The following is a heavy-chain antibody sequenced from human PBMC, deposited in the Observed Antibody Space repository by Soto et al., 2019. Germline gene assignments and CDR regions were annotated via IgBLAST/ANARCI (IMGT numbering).Heavy chain of an antibody. J-gene: IGHJ4*02. V-gene: IGHV1-69*02. D-gene: IGHD3-10*01. CDR1: GGTFSSYT. CDR2: IIPILGIA. Sequence: QVQLVQSGAEVKKPGSSVKVSCKASGGTFSSYTISWVRQAPGQGLEWMGRIIPILGIANYAQKFQGRVTINADKSTSTAYMELSSLRSEDTAVYYCARGLWFGESDPFDYWGQGTLVTVSS. CDR3: ARGLWFGESDPFDY.